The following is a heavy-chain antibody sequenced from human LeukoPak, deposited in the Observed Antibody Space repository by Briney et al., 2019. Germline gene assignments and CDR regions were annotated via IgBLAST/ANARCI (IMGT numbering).Heavy chain of an antibody. CDR1: GFTFSSYW. Sequence: PGGSLRLSCAASGFTFSSYWMHWVRQVPGKGLVWVSCINSDGSNTRYADSVKGRFTISRDNAKNTLYLQMNSLRAEDTAVYYCATLTTCEDVVDYWAEGPLVTVSS. J-gene: IGHJ4*02. V-gene: IGHV3-74*01. CDR2: INSDGSNT. D-gene: IGHD3-22*01. CDR3: ATLTTCEDVVDY.